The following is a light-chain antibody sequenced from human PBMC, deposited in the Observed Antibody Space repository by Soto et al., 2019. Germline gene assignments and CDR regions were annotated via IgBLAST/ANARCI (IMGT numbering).Light chain of an antibody. CDR3: QQYNNWPYT. CDR2: GAS. V-gene: IGKV3-15*01. J-gene: IGKJ2*01. CDR1: QSVSSN. Sequence: EIVMTQSPATLSVSPAERATLSCGASQSVSSNLAWYQQKPGQAPRLLIYGASTRATGIPARFSGSGSGTEFTLTISSLQSEDFAAYYCQQYNNWPYTFGQGTKLEIK.